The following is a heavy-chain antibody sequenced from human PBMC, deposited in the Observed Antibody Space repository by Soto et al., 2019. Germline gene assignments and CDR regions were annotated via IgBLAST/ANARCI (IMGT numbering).Heavy chain of an antibody. Sequence: PSETLSLTCTVSGGSISSGYYYWSWIRQPPGKGLEWIGYIYYSGSTYYNPSLKSRVTISVDTSKNQFSLKLSSVTAADTAVYYCARDRTERWVPGYYGMDVWGQGTTVTVSS. CDR1: GGSISSGYYY. CDR2: IYYSGST. D-gene: IGHD2-2*01. V-gene: IGHV4-30-4*01. CDR3: ARDRTERWVPGYYGMDV. J-gene: IGHJ6*02.